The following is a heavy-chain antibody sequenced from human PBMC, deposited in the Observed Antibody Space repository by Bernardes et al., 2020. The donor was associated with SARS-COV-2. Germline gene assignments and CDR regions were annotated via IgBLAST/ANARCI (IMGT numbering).Heavy chain of an antibody. D-gene: IGHD4-17*01. J-gene: IGHJ5*01. Sequence: GGSLRLSCAASGFTFRDYTMHWVRQAPGKGLEWVAVIWHDGSREYYVDSVKGRFAISRDNSNNTLYPQMNNLRVEDTALYRCATEDGEWLESWGQGTLVTVSS. CDR2: IWHDGSRE. CDR1: GFTFRDYT. CDR3: ATEDGEWLES. V-gene: IGHV3-33*01.